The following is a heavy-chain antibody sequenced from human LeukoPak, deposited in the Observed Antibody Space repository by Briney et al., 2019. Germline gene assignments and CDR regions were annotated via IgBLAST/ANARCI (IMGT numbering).Heavy chain of an antibody. V-gene: IGHV4-39*01. CDR1: GGPISSSSYY. D-gene: IGHD2-15*01. CDR2: IYYSGGT. Sequence: SETLSLTCTVSGGPISSSSYYWGWIRQPPGKGLEWIGSIYYSGGTYYNPSLKSRVTISVDTSKNQFSLKLSSVTAADTAVYYCARHQDIVVVVAASFFDYWGQGTLVTVSS. J-gene: IGHJ4*02. CDR3: ARHQDIVVVVAASFFDY.